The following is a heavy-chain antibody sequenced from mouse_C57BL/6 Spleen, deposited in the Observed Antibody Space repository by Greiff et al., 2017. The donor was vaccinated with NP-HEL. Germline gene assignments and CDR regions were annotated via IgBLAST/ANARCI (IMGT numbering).Heavy chain of an antibody. Sequence: EVQLVESGGDLVKPGGSLKLSCAASGFTFSSYGMSWVRQTPDKRLEWVATISSGGSYTYYPDSVKGRFTISRDNAKNTLYLQMSSLKSEDTAMYYCARDYDNWGQGTTLTVSS. CDR1: GFTFSSYG. V-gene: IGHV5-6*01. D-gene: IGHD2-4*01. J-gene: IGHJ2*01. CDR2: ISSGGSYT. CDR3: ARDYDN.